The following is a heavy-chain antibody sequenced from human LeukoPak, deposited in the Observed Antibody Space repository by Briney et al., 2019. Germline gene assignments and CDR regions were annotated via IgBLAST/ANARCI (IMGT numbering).Heavy chain of an antibody. D-gene: IGHD3-22*01. Sequence: PGGSLRLSCAASGFTFSDYYMSWIRQAPGKGLEWVSYISSSGSTIYYADSVKGRFTISRDNAKNSLYLQMNSLRAEDTAVYYCARETHYYDSEWFDPWGQGTLVTVSS. V-gene: IGHV3-11*01. CDR3: ARETHYYDSEWFDP. CDR2: ISSSGSTI. J-gene: IGHJ5*02. CDR1: GFTFSDYY.